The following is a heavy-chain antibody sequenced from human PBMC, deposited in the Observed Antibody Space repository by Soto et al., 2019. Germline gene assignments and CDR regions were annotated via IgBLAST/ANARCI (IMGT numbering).Heavy chain of an antibody. J-gene: IGHJ5*02. CDR2: INPNNGGT. CDR3: ARGVTADYGSGDWFDP. CDR1: GYTFTAYY. Sequence: ASVKVSCKASGYTFTAYYIHWVRQAPGQGLEWMGWINPNNGGTTYAQKFQGRVTMTRDTSISTAYMELKRLTSDDTAVYYCARGVTADYGSGDWFDPWGQGTLVTVSS. D-gene: IGHD4-17*01. V-gene: IGHV1-2*02.